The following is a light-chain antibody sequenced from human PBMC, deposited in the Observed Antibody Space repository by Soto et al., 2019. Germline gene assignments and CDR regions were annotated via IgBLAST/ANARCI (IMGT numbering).Light chain of an antibody. J-gene: IGKJ1*01. Sequence: EIVLTQSPGTLSLSPGDRATLSCRASQSLCVSYIAWYQQKPGQAPRLLIYSTSTRAAGIPDGFTGRGSGTHFTLAISRLEPEDFAVYYCHQFGDSPQTFGQGTTVEV. CDR3: HQFGDSPQT. CDR2: STS. V-gene: IGKV3-20*01. CDR1: QSLCVSY.